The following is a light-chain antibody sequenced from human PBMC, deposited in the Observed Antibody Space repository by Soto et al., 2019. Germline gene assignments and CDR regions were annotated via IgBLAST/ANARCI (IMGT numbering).Light chain of an antibody. CDR2: EGN. CDR3: CSFAGSSTFYV. J-gene: IGLJ1*01. CDR1: SSDVGTYNL. V-gene: IGLV2-23*01. Sequence: QSALTQPAAVSGSPGQSITISCTGTSSDVGTYNLVSWYQQHPGKAPTLIIYEGNTRPSGVSNRFSGSKSGNTASLTISGLQAADEDDYYCCSFAGSSTFYVFGTGTKLTVL.